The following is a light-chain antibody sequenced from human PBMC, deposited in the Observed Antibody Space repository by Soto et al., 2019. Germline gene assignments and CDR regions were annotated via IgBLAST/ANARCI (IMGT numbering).Light chain of an antibody. CDR2: DAS. Sequence: DIQMTQSPSTLSASVGDRVTITCRASQSISTWLAWYQQKPGKAPKLLIYDASSLQSGVPSRFSGHGSGTDFTLTISSLQPDDFANYYCQQYNSYTTFGQGTKLEIK. J-gene: IGKJ2*01. CDR1: QSISTW. CDR3: QQYNSYTT. V-gene: IGKV1-5*01.